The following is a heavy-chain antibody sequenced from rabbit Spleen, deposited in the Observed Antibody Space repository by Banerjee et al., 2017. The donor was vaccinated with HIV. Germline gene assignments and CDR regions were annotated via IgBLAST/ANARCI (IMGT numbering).Heavy chain of an antibody. Sequence: QVEESGGRLVQPGGSLTLSCKAFGFTISGYWMNWVRQAPGKGLEWIGYIEPVFGVTYYASWVNGRFTISSHNAQNMLYLQLNSLTAADTATYFCVREVYHILGLWGPGTLVTVS. D-gene: IGHD1-1*01. CDR2: IEPVFGVT. J-gene: IGHJ6*01. CDR3: VREVYHILGL. V-gene: IGHV1S7*01. CDR1: GFTISGYW.